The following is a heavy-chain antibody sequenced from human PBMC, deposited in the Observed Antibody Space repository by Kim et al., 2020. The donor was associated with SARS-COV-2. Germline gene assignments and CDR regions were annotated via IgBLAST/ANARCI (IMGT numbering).Heavy chain of an antibody. V-gene: IGHV4-39*01. Sequence: SETLSLTCTVSGGSISSSSYYWGWIRQPPGKGLEWIGSIYYSGSTYYNPSLKSRVTISVDTSKNQFSLKLSSVTAADTAVYYCARKYQDFLEMATIIDYWGQGTLVTVSS. CDR2: IYYSGST. CDR1: GGSISSSSYY. CDR3: ARKYQDFLEMATIIDY. J-gene: IGHJ4*02. D-gene: IGHD5-12*01.